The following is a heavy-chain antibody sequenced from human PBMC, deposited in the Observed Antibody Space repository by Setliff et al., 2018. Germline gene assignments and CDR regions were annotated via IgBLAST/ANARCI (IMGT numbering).Heavy chain of an antibody. D-gene: IGHD2-15*01. CDR3: AISSLSICSGGSCPNAFDI. V-gene: IGHV1-46*01. CDR2: INVSGGSA. CDR1: GYTFTRYY. Sequence: ASVKVSCKASGYTFTRYYMYWVRQAPGQGLEWMGIINVSGGSASYAEKFQGRVTMTRDTSTSAAYMELRSLRSDDTAVYYCAISSLSICSGGSCPNAFDIWGQGTMVTVSS. J-gene: IGHJ3*02.